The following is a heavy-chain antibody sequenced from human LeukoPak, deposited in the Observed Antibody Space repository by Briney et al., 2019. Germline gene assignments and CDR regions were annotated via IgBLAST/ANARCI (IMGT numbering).Heavy chain of an antibody. CDR1: GGSFSGYY. Sequence: SETLSLTCAVYGGSFSGYYWSWIRQPPGKGLEWIGEINHSGSTNYNPSLKSRVTISVDTSKNQFSLKLSSVTAADTAVYYCARGHFSYGSGSYYANIPYYCDYWGQGTLVTVSS. CDR2: INHSGST. V-gene: IGHV4-34*01. J-gene: IGHJ4*02. D-gene: IGHD3-10*01. CDR3: ARGHFSYGSGSYYANIPYYCDY.